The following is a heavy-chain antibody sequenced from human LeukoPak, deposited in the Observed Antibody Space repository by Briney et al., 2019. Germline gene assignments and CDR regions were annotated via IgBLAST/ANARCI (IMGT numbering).Heavy chain of an antibody. D-gene: IGHD2-2*01. CDR2: IYYSGST. V-gene: IGHV4-59*01. J-gene: IGHJ6*03. CDR3: ARDKVVPAAIYYYYYMDV. Sequence: KPSETLSLTCTVSGGSISSYYWSWIRQPPGKGLEWIGYIYYSGSTNYNPSLKSRVTISVDTSKSQFSLKLSFVTAADTAVYYCARDKVVPAAIYYYYYMDVWGKGTTVTVSS. CDR1: GGSISSYY.